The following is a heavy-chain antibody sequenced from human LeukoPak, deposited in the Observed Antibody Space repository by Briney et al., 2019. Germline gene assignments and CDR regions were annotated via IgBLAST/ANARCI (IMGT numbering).Heavy chain of an antibody. Sequence: SVKVSYKASGGTFSSYAISWVRQAPGQGLEWMGGIIPIFGTANYAQKFQGRVTITTDESTSTAYMELSSLRSEDTAVYYCARATAMVTFLLDPWGQGTLVTVSS. CDR3: ARATAMVTFLLDP. J-gene: IGHJ5*02. CDR2: IIPIFGTA. CDR1: GGTFSSYA. D-gene: IGHD5-18*01. V-gene: IGHV1-69*05.